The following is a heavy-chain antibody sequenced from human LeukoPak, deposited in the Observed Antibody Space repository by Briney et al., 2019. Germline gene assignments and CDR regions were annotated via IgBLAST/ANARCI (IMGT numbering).Heavy chain of an antibody. CDR3: ARGRSSGWFGGYFDY. D-gene: IGHD6-19*01. V-gene: IGHV4-34*01. CDR2: INHSGST. J-gene: IGHJ4*02. Sequence: SETLSLTCAVYGGSFSGYYWSWIRQPPGKGLEWIGEINHSGSTNYNPSLKSRVTISVDTSKNQFSLKLSSVTAADTAVYHCARGRSSGWFGGYFDYWGQGTLVTVSS. CDR1: GGSFSGYY.